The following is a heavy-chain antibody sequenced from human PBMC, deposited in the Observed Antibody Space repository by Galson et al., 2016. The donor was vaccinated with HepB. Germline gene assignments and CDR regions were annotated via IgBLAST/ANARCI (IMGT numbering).Heavy chain of an antibody. CDR3: AKLDCGRDCPRDD. CDR1: GFTFSRYG. J-gene: IGHJ4*02. CDR2: ISYDGADK. D-gene: IGHD2-21*02. V-gene: IGHV3-30*06. Sequence: SLRLSCAASGFTFSRYGMHWVRQAPGKGLEWVAVISYDGADKHYADSVKGRFTVSRDNSKNTLFLQMNSLRVEDTAVYYCAKLDCGRDCPRDDWGQGTLVTASS.